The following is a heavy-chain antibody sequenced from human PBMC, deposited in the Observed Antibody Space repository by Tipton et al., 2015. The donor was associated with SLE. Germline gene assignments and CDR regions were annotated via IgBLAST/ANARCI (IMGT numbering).Heavy chain of an antibody. V-gene: IGHV4-59*01. D-gene: IGHD7-27*01. CDR3: ATTGGLDAFDI. CDR2: IYYSGST. Sequence: TLSLTCTVSGGSISSYYWSWIRQPPGKGLEWIGYIYYSGSTNYNPSLKSRVTISVDTSKNQFSLKLSSVTAADTAVYYCATTGGLDAFDIWGQGTMVTVSS. J-gene: IGHJ3*02. CDR1: GGSISSYY.